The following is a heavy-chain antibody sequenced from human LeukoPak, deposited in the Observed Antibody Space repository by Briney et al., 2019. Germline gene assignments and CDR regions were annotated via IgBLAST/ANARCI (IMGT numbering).Heavy chain of an antibody. CDR3: AKDIAQGYTFGSIEQDY. D-gene: IGHD5-18*01. CDR1: GLTFSRYA. V-gene: IGHV3-23*01. J-gene: IGHJ4*02. CDR2: ISESGSGT. Sequence: GGSLRLSCAVSGLTFSRYAMSWVRQAPGKGLEWVSAISESGSGTYYADSVKGRFTISRDNSKDTLSLQMNSLRAEDTAAYYCAKDIAQGYTFGSIEQDYWGQGTLVTVSS.